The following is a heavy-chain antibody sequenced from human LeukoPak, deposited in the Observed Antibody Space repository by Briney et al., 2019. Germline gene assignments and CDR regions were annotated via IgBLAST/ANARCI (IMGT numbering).Heavy chain of an antibody. V-gene: IGHV3-21*01. CDR3: ARAENSGSGGLDP. D-gene: IGHD2-15*01. J-gene: IGHJ5*02. CDR1: GFTFSSYN. Sequence: GGSLTLSCAASGFTFSSYNMNWVRQAPGKGLEWVSRITSSSHYIYYAGSVKGRFTISRDNAKNSLYLDMSSLRADDTAVYYCARAENSGSGGLDPWGQGTLVTVSS. CDR2: ITSSSHYI.